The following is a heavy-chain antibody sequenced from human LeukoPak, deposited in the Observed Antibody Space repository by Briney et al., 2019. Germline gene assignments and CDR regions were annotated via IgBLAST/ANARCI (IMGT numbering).Heavy chain of an antibody. V-gene: IGHV1-24*01. CDR1: GYTLTELS. Sequence: ASVKVSCKVSGYTLTELSMHWVRQAPGKGLDWMGGFDPEDGETIYAQKFQGRVTMTEDTSTDTAYMELSSLRSEDTAVYYCATVVYGDYYFDYWGQGTPVTVSS. D-gene: IGHD4-17*01. CDR2: FDPEDGET. J-gene: IGHJ4*02. CDR3: ATVVYGDYYFDY.